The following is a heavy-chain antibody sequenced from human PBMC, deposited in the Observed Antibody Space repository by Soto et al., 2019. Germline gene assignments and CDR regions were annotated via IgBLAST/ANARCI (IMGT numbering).Heavy chain of an antibody. CDR3: AREGFDHRPDY. J-gene: IGHJ4*02. V-gene: IGHV4-4*02. CDR2: MFASGSS. CDR1: GDSISSPNW. Sequence: QVQLQESGPGLVKPSETLSLACAVSGDSISSPNWWSWYRQTPGKGLELIGEMFASGSSNYNPSLNGRVTISLDTSKNHFSLKLTSLTAADTAIYYCAREGFDHRPDYWGQGIPVTVSS.